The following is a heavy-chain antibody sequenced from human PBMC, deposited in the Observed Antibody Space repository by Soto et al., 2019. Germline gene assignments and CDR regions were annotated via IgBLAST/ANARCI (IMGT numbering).Heavy chain of an antibody. CDR3: ARAVDTAMVDY. J-gene: IGHJ4*02. D-gene: IGHD5-18*01. CDR1: GGSFSGYY. V-gene: IGHV4-34*01. Sequence: QVQLQQWGAGLLKPSETLSLTCAVYGGSFSGYYWSWIRQPPGKGLEGIGEINHSGSTNYNPSLKSRVTISVDTSKNQFSLKLSSVTAADTAVYYCARAVDTAMVDYWGQGTLVTVSS. CDR2: INHSGST.